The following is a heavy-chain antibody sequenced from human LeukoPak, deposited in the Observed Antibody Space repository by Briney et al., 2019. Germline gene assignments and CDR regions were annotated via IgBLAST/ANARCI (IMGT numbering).Heavy chain of an antibody. V-gene: IGHV4-59*01. D-gene: IGHD1-14*01. Sequence: SETLSLTCTVSGGSISSYYWSWIRQPPGKGLEWIGYIYYSGSTNYNPSLMSRVTITVDTTKNQFSLKLISVTAADTAAYYCSGVLNRSHYKKDNWFDPWGQGTLVTVSS. CDR3: SGVLNRSHYKKDNWFDP. CDR1: GGSISSYY. CDR2: IYYSGST. J-gene: IGHJ5*02.